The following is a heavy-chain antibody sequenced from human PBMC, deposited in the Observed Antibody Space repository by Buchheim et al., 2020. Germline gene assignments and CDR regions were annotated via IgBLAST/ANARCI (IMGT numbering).Heavy chain of an antibody. Sequence: QVQLVQSGAEVRKPGASVKVSCKASGYTFTNFYVQWVRQAPGQGLEWMGIINTSGGSTSYAQKLQGRVTMTRDTSTSTVYMELSSLRSDDTAVYYCARVTGGFSDYWGQGTL. V-gene: IGHV1-46*04. CDR1: GYTFTNFY. CDR2: INTSGGST. D-gene: IGHD3-16*01. CDR3: ARVTGGFSDY. J-gene: IGHJ4*02.